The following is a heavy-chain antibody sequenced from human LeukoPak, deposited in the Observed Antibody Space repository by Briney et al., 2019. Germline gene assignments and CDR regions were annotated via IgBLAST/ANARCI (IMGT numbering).Heavy chain of an antibody. D-gene: IGHD6-13*01. V-gene: IGHV4-39*07. Sequence: KPSETLSLTCTVSGGSVSNSYYWGWIRQPPGKGLEWIASIYSSGNTFYNPSLQSRVTISLDTSKNQFSLKLRSVTAADTAVYYCARAYSSSWYFFDYWGQGTLVTVSS. J-gene: IGHJ4*02. CDR1: GGSVSNSYY. CDR2: IYSSGNT. CDR3: ARAYSSSWYFFDY.